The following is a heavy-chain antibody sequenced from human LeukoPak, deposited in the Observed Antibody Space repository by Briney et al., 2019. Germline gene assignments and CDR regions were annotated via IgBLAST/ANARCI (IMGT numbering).Heavy chain of an antibody. V-gene: IGHV4-38-2*02. CDR2: IYHNGST. J-gene: IGHJ4*02. CDR1: GYSISSGYY. Sequence: PSETLSLTCTVSGYSISSGYYWGWIRQPPGKGLEWIGNIYHNGSTDYNPSLKSRVTISVDTSKNQFSLKLSSVTAADTAVYCCATDFWSGTNIIDYWGQGTLVTVSS. CDR3: ATDFWSGTNIIDY. D-gene: IGHD3-3*01.